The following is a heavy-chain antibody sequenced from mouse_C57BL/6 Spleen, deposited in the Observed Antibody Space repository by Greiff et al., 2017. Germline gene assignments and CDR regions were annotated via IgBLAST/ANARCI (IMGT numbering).Heavy chain of an antibody. V-gene: IGHV1-59*01. CDR2: IDPSDSYT. Sequence: QVQLQQPGAELVRPGTSVKLSCKASGYTFTSYWMHWVKQRPGQGLEWIGVIDPSDSYTNYNQKFKGKATLTVDTSSSTAYMQLSSLTSEDSAVYYCAKRDGYSLAYWGQGTLVTVSA. D-gene: IGHD2-3*01. CDR1: GYTFTSYW. CDR3: AKRDGYSLAY. J-gene: IGHJ3*01.